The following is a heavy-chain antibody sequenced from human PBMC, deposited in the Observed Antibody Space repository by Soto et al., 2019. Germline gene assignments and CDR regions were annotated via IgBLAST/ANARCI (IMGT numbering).Heavy chain of an antibody. Sequence: RXSVKVSCNASGYSFTDYHIHWVRQSPGQGLEFMGWINANNGGAGSAQQFQGRVTVTRDTSITTVYMELSNLRSDDTAVYYCAREGGSETLQPSYNWFDTWGQGTLVTVSS. CDR2: INANNGGA. J-gene: IGHJ5*02. D-gene: IGHD6-25*01. CDR1: GYSFTDYH. V-gene: IGHV1-2*02. CDR3: AREGGSETLQPSYNWFDT.